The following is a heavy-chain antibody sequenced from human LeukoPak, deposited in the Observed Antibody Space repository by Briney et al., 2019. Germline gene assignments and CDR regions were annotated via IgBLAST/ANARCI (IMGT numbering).Heavy chain of an antibody. CDR3: ARDLGYCTNGVCVKYMDV. J-gene: IGHJ6*03. V-gene: IGHV4-34*01. Sequence: SETLSLTCAVYGGSFSGYYWSWIRQPPGKGLEWIGEINHSGSTNYNPSLKSRVTISVDTSKNQFSLKLSSVTAADTAVYYCARDLGYCTNGVCVKYMDVWGKGTTVTVSS. CDR2: INHSGST. D-gene: IGHD2-8*01. CDR1: GGSFSGYY.